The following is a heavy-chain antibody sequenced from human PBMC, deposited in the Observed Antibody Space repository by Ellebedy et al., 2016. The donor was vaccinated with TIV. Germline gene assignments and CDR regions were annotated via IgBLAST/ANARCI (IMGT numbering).Heavy chain of an antibody. CDR2: INGDGSNT. V-gene: IGHV3-74*01. J-gene: IGHJ5*02. CDR1: GFTFSNYW. D-gene: IGHD3-16*01. Sequence: PGGSLRLSCAASGFTFSNYWMHWVRQAPGKGLVWVSRINGDGSNTAYADSVKGRFTISRDNAKNTLYPLMNSLRAEDPAVYYCAYDRWWGTGNWFDPWGQGTLVTVSS. CDR3: AYDRWWGTGNWFDP.